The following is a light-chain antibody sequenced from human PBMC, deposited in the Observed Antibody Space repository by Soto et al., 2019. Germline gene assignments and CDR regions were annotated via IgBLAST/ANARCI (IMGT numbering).Light chain of an antibody. V-gene: IGLV2-23*01. Sequence: QSALTQPASVSGSPGQSITISCTGTSSDVGSYNLVSWYQQHPGKAPKLMIYEGSKRPSGVSNHLSGSKSGNTASLTISGLQAEDEADYYCCSYAGSSTYVFGTGTKLTVL. CDR1: SSDVGSYNL. CDR2: EGS. CDR3: CSYAGSSTYV. J-gene: IGLJ1*01.